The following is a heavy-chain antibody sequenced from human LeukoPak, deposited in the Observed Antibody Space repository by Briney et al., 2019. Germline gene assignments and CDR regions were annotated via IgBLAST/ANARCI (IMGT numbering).Heavy chain of an antibody. V-gene: IGHV3-7*01. CDR3: ARDDCSSISCYHNWFDP. CDR2: IKQDGSEK. J-gene: IGHJ5*02. CDR1: GFTFSSYW. D-gene: IGHD2-2*01. Sequence: AGGSLRLSCAAPGFTFSSYWMSWVRQAPGKGLGWVANIKQDGSEKYYVDSVKGRFTISRDNAKNSLYLQMNSLRAEDTAVYYCARDDCSSISCYHNWFDPWGQGTLVTVSS.